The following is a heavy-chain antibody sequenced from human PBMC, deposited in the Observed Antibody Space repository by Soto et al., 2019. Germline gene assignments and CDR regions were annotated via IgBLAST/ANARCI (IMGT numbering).Heavy chain of an antibody. D-gene: IGHD6-13*01. CDR3: AREPSSHNGMDV. J-gene: IGHJ6*02. CDR1: GDTISTGGYT. Sequence: SETLSLTCDVSGDTISTGGYTWAWIRQPPGKALEWIGHTYHSGNPYYNPSLKSRVTISVDTSRNQFSLQLNSVTPEDTAVYYCAREPSSHNGMDVWGQGTPVTVSS. V-gene: IGHV4-30-2*01. CDR2: TYHSGNP.